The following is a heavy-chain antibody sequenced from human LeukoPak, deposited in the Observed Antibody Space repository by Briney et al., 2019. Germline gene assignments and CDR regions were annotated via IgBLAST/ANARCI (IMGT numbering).Heavy chain of an antibody. Sequence: GESLKISCKGSGYTFIDYWIAWVRQMPGKGLEWMGIIYPGDSDTKYSPSFQGQVTISADKSISTAFLQWSSLKASDTAMYYCARPRLSTVFTDGFDIWGQGTVVTVSS. CDR2: IYPGDSDT. V-gene: IGHV5-51*01. D-gene: IGHD5/OR15-5a*01. J-gene: IGHJ3*02. CDR1: GYTFIDYW. CDR3: ARPRLSTVFTDGFDI.